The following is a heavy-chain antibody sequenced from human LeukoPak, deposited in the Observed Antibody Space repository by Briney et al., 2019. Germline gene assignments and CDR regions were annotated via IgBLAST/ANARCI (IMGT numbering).Heavy chain of an antibody. Sequence: PSGTLSLTCGVSGGSITNTNYWTWVRQPPGKGLEWIGEVNLQGSTNYNPSLMGRVAISVDTSENHISLQLTSVTAAATAVYYCAREGGPYRPLDYSGQGTLVTVSS. CDR3: AREGGPYRPLDY. J-gene: IGHJ4*02. V-gene: IGHV4-4*02. CDR1: GGSITNTNY. CDR2: VNLQGST.